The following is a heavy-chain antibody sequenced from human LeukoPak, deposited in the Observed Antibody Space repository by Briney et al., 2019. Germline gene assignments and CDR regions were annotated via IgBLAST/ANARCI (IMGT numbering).Heavy chain of an antibody. Sequence: GGSLRLSCAVSGFMFSSYGMHWVRQAPGKGLEWVAFIRYDGSNKYYADSVRGRFTLSRDNSKNTLYLQMNSLRAEDTAVYYCAKDSSVYYYDSRTLDYWGQGTLVTVSS. D-gene: IGHD3-22*01. V-gene: IGHV3-30*02. CDR3: AKDSSVYYYDSRTLDY. J-gene: IGHJ4*02. CDR2: IRYDGSNK. CDR1: GFMFSSYG.